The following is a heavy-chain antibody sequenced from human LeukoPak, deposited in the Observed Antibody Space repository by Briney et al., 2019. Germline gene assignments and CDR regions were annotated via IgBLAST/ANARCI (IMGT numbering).Heavy chain of an antibody. CDR3: AKGRYSSSSGPDY. Sequence: GGSLRLSCAASGFTFSSYWMNWVRQAPGKGLEWVSTMSSGGTTYYGDSVKGRFTISRDNSKNTLYLQMNSLRAEDTAVYYCAKGRYSSSSGPDYWGQGTLVTVSS. V-gene: IGHV3-23*01. D-gene: IGHD6-13*01. CDR2: MSSGGTT. J-gene: IGHJ4*02. CDR1: GFTFSSYW.